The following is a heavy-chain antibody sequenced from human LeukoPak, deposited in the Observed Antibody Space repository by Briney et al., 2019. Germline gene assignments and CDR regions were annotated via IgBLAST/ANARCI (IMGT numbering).Heavy chain of an antibody. Sequence: PGGSLRLSCAASGFTFSSYAMHWVRQAPGKGLEWVAVISYDGSNKYYADSVKGRFTISRDNSKNTLYLQMNSLRAEDTAVYYCAKWEYSSSGFSLWGQGTLVTVSS. CDR2: ISYDGSNK. D-gene: IGHD6-6*01. J-gene: IGHJ4*02. CDR1: GFTFSSYA. CDR3: AKWEYSSSGFSL. V-gene: IGHV3-30-3*02.